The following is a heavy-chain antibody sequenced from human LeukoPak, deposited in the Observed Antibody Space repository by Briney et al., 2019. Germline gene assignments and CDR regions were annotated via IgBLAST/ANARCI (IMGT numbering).Heavy chain of an antibody. J-gene: IGHJ5*02. Sequence: GGSLRLSCAASGFTFSSYSMNWVRQAPGKGLEWVSSISSSSSYIYYADSVKGRFTISRDNAKNSLYLQMNSLRAEDTAVYYCARGSIAVAGTRSWFDPWGQGTLVTVSS. CDR3: ARGSIAVAGTRSWFDP. V-gene: IGHV3-21*01. CDR1: GFTFSSYS. CDR2: ISSSSSYI. D-gene: IGHD6-19*01.